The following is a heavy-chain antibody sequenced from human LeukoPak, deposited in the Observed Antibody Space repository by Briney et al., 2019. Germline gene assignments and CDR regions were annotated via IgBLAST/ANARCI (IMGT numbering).Heavy chain of an antibody. CDR2: IYYSGST. D-gene: IGHD6-13*01. V-gene: IGHV4-59*01. CDR3: ARENSSSSSFDP. CDR1: GGSISSYY. J-gene: IGHJ5*02. Sequence: SETLSLICTVSGGSISSYYWSWIRQPPGKGLEWIGYIYYSGSTNYNPSLKSQVTISVDTSKNQFSLKLSSVTAADTAVYYCARENSSSSSFDPWGQGTLVTVSS.